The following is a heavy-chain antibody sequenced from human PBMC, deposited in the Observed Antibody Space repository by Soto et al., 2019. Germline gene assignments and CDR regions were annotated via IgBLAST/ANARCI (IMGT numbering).Heavy chain of an antibody. J-gene: IGHJ4*02. CDR2: IYYSGST. D-gene: IGHD6-19*01. Sequence: SETLSLTCTVSGGSISSYYWSWIRQPPGKGLEWIGYIYYSGSTNYNPSLKSRVTISVDTSKNQFSLKLSSVTAADTAVYYCARQGVAVADPYFASWGQGPRVPFPS. CDR3: ARQGVAVADPYFAS. CDR1: GGSISSYY. V-gene: IGHV4-59*08.